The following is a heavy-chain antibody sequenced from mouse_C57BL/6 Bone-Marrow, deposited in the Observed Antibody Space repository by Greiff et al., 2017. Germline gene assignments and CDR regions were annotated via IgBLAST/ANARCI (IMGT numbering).Heavy chain of an antibody. J-gene: IGHJ3*01. Sequence: QVQLQQSGAELARPGASVKLSCKASGYTFTSYGISWVKQRTGQGLEWIGRIDPNSGGTKYNEKFKSKATLAVDKPSSTAYMQLSSLTSEDSAVYYCARDYEYDLAWFAYWGQGTLVTVSA. CDR1: GYTFTSYG. CDR3: ARDYEYDLAWFAY. CDR2: IDPNSGGT. V-gene: IGHV1-81*01. D-gene: IGHD2-4*01.